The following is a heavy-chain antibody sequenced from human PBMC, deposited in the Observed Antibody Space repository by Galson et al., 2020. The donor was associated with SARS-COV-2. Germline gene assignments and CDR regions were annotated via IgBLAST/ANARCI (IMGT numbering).Heavy chain of an antibody. Sequence: QLGESLKISCAASGFTFSGSAIHWVRQASGKGLEWVGRIKSKANSYATAYAGSVKGRFTMSRDDSKNTAYLQMNSLKTEDTALYYCTSGYCSSSTCYPEFDPWGQGTLVTVSS. CDR3: TSGYCSSSTCYPEFDP. J-gene: IGHJ5*02. CDR2: IKSKANSYAT. CDR1: GFTFSGSA. D-gene: IGHD2-2*01. V-gene: IGHV3-73*01.